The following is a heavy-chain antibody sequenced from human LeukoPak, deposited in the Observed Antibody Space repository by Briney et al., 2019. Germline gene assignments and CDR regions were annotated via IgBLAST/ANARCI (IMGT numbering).Heavy chain of an antibody. CDR3: AKSSERGSGSYVRPAGF. D-gene: IGHD3-10*01. V-gene: IGHV3-23*01. J-gene: IGHJ4*02. CDR1: GFTFSSYA. CDR2: ISGSGGST. Sequence: GGSLRPSCAASGFTFSSYAMSWVRQAPGKGLEWVSAISGSGGSTYYADSVKGRFTISRDNSKNTLYLQMNSLRAEDTAVYYCAKSSERGSGSYVRPAGFWGQGTLVTVSS.